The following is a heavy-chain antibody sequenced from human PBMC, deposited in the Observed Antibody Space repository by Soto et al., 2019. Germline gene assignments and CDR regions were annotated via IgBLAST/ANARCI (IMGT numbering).Heavy chain of an antibody. CDR1: AYTFTGYY. V-gene: IGHV1-2*04. J-gene: IGHJ4*02. D-gene: IGHD2-21*02. CDR2: INPNSGGT. CDR3: ARGHHGDYSSDY. Sequence: GASVTFSCKASAYTFTGYYMHWVRQPPGQGLEWMGWINPNSGGTNYAQKFQGWVTMTRDTSISTAYMELSRLRSDDTAVYYCARGHHGDYSSDYWGQGTLVTVS.